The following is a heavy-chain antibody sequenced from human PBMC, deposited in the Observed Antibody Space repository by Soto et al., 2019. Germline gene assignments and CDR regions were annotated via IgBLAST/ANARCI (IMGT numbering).Heavy chain of an antibody. V-gene: IGHV3-30-3*01. CDR2: ISYDGSNK. CDR3: VRELLSGGGTDY. D-gene: IGHD1-26*01. Sequence: QVQLVESGGGVVQPGRSLRLSCAASGFTFSSYAMHWVRQAPGKGLEWVAVISYDGSNKYYADSVKGRFTISRENSKNTVLLQMNSLGAEDTGGYYCVRELLSGGGTDYWGQGTLVTVSS. J-gene: IGHJ4*02. CDR1: GFTFSSYA.